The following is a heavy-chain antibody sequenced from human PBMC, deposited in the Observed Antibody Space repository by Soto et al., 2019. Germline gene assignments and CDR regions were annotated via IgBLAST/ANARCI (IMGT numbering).Heavy chain of an antibody. CDR2: AIPVFDTA. CDR1: GGSFRRHG. D-gene: IGHD4-17*01. CDR3: ARDPAPTVTTLGHGLDV. V-gene: IGHV1-69*13. J-gene: IGHJ6*02. Sequence: ASVKVSCKASGGSFRRHGISWVRQAPGQGLEWMGGAIPVFDTANYAQKFQGRLTITADESTNTAYMDLSSLTSEDTAMYYCARDPAPTVTTLGHGLDVWGQGTTVTVSS.